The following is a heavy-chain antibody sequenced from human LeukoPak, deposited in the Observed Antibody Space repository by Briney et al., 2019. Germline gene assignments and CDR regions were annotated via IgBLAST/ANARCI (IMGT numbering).Heavy chain of an antibody. CDR2: IYYSGST. CDR1: GGSISGYY. J-gene: IGHJ5*02. CDR3: ARDQEGWFDP. V-gene: IGHV4-59*12. Sequence: SETLSLTCTVSGGSISGYYWSWIRQPPGKGLEWIGYIYYSGSTNYNPSLKSRVTMSVDTSKNQFSLKLNSVTAADTAVYYCARDQEGWFDPWGQGTLVTVSS.